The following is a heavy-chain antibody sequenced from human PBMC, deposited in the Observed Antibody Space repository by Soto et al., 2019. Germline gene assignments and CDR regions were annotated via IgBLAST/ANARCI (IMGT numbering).Heavy chain of an antibody. D-gene: IGHD6-13*01. CDR3: ARDVIAAAGTAG. CDR2: IIPIFGTA. J-gene: IGHJ4*02. Sequence: SVKVSCKASGYIFTSYYIHWVRRAPGQGLEWMGGIIPIFGTANYAQKFQGRVTITADESTSTAYMELSSLRSEDTAVYYCARDVIAAAGTAGWGQGTLVTVSS. V-gene: IGHV1-69*13. CDR1: GYIFTSYY.